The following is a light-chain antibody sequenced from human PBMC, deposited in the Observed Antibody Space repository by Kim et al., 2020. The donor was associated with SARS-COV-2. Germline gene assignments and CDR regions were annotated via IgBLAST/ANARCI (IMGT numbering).Light chain of an antibody. CDR2: GAS. Sequence: EIVMTQSPATLSVSPGERATLSCRASQSVSSNLAWYQQKPGQATRLLIHGASTRATGIPARFSGSGSGTEFTLTISSLQSEDLAIYYCQQYNNWRTFGEGTKVDIK. CDR1: QSVSSN. CDR3: QQYNNWRT. J-gene: IGKJ1*01. V-gene: IGKV3-15*01.